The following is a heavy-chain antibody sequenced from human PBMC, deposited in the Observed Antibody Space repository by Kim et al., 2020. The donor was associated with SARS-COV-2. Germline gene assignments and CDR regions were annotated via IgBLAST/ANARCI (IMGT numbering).Heavy chain of an antibody. CDR1: GFTFSSYG. CDR3: AKDLYSSSWYSGWVDY. CDR2: IWYDGSNK. D-gene: IGHD6-13*01. J-gene: IGHJ4*02. Sequence: GGSLRLSCAASGFTFSSYGMHWVRQAPGKGLEWVAVIWYDGSNKYYADSVKGRFTISRDNSKNTLYLQMNSLRAEDTAVYYCAKDLYSSSWYSGWVDYWGQGTLVTVSS. V-gene: IGHV3-33*06.